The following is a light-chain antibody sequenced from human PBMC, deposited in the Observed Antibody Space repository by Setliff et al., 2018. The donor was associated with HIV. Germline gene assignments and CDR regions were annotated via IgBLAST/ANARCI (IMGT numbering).Light chain of an antibody. CDR3: SSYVNINTLV. V-gene: IGLV2-14*03. CDR1: SSDIGAYNY. CDR2: DVR. J-gene: IGLJ1*01. Sequence: QSALTQPASVSGSPGQSITISCTGTSSDIGAYNYVSWYQQHPGKAPKVMIYDVRKRPSGVSNRFSGSKSGNTASLTISGLQAEDEAAYYCSSYVNINTLVFGTGTRSP.